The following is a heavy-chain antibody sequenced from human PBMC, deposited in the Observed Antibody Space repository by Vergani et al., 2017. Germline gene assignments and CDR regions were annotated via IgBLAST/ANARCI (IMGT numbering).Heavy chain of an antibody. CDR1: GFSLSTSGMC. D-gene: IGHD3-22*01. J-gene: IGHJ4*02. CDR2: IDWDDDK. V-gene: IGHV2-70*01. CDR3: ARSVYYYDSSGYYPAHFDY. Sequence: QVTLRESGPALVKPTQTLTLTCTFSGFSLSTSGMCVSWIRQPPGKALEWLALIDWDDDKYYSTSLKTRLTISKDTSKNQVVLTMTNMDPVDTATYYSARSVYYYDSSGYYPAHFDYWGQGTLVTVSS.